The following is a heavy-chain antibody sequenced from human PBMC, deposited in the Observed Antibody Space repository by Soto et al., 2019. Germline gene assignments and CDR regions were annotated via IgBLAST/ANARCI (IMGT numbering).Heavy chain of an antibody. V-gene: IGHV3-7*01. CDR1: GFTFSSYW. CDR2: IKQDGSEK. J-gene: IGHJ5*02. CDR3: ASPRDCGGDCYSGWFDP. D-gene: IGHD2-21*02. Sequence: EVQLVESGGGLVQPGGSLRLSCAASGFTFSSYWMSWVRQAPGKGLEWVANIKQDGSEKYYVDSVKGRFTISRDNAKNSLYLQMNSLRAEDTAVYYCASPRDCGGDCYSGWFDPWGQGTLVTVSS.